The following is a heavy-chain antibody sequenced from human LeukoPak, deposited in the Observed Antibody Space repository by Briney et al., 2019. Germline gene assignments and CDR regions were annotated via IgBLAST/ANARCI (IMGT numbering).Heavy chain of an antibody. CDR2: ISGDGGST. CDR3: AKDSRYDSSGYYES. Sequence: SGGSLRLSCAASGFTFDDYAMHWVRQAPGKGLEWVSLISGDGGSTYYADSVKGRFTISRDNAKNSLYLQMNSLRAEDMALYYCAKDSRYDSSGYYESWGQGTLVTVSS. D-gene: IGHD3-22*01. V-gene: IGHV3-43*02. CDR1: GFTFDDYA. J-gene: IGHJ5*02.